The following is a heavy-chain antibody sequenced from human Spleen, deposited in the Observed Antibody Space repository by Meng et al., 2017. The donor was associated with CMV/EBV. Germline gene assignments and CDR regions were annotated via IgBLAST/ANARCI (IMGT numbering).Heavy chain of an antibody. D-gene: IGHD4-17*01. CDR1: GYGFTAYC. V-gene: IGHV1-2*02. CDR3: ARDEESTTVFPLGY. Sequence: ASVKVSCKASGYGFTAYCIHWVRQVPGQGLEWMGWINPNTGVTNYAQKFHGRVTMTRDTSMNTAYMELRRLRSDDTAVYYCARDEESTTVFPLGYWGQGTLVTVSS. J-gene: IGHJ4*02. CDR2: INPNTGVT.